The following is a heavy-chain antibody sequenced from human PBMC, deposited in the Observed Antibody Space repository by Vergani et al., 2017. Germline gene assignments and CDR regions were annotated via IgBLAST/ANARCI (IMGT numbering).Heavy chain of an antibody. V-gene: IGHV4-34*01. CDR1: GGSFRGYC. CDR3: ARGLGPEWPIGPY. Sequence: QVQLQQWGAGLLKPSEILSLTCGISGGSFRGYCSTWTRQAPGKGLEWIGEVDHTGNVNYNPSLKSRVTISLDTSENQVSLKLISVTAADTAVYYCARGLGPEWPIGPYWGPGTLVTVSS. D-gene: IGHD3-3*01. J-gene: IGHJ4*02. CDR2: VDHTGNV.